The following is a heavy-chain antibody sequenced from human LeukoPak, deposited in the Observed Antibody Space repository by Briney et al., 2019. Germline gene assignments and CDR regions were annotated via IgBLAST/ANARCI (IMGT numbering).Heavy chain of an antibody. CDR2: IRPDGSEK. Sequence: GGSLRLSCAGSGFNFRDHWMSWLRQAPVKGPEWVAHIRPDGSEKYYVDSVKGRFTISRDNAKNSLYLQMNSLRAEDTAVYYCARYSSSWYPLCYYYYMDVWGKGTTVTVSS. V-gene: IGHV3-7*01. J-gene: IGHJ6*03. CDR3: ARYSSSWYPLCYYYYMDV. CDR1: GFNFRDHW. D-gene: IGHD6-13*01.